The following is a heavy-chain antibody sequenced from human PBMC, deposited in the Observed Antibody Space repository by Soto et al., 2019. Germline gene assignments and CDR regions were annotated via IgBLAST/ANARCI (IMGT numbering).Heavy chain of an antibody. CDR1: GFTVSSYS. J-gene: IGHJ4*02. CDR2: ISSSSDYI. Sequence: PGGSLRLSCAASGFTVSSYSMNWVRQAPGKGLEWVSSISSSSDYIYYADSVKGRFTVSRDNAKNSLYLQMNSLRAEDTAVYYCARGGTIQVPFDYWGQGTLVTVSS. V-gene: IGHV3-21*01. D-gene: IGHD1-1*01. CDR3: ARGGTIQVPFDY.